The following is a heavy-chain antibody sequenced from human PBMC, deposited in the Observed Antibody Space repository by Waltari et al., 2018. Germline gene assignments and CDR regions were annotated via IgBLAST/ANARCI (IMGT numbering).Heavy chain of an antibody. CDR3: ARVAAIVSLYCSGGSCYSYYFDY. D-gene: IGHD2-15*01. CDR1: GGSISSGSYY. Sequence: QVQLQESGPGLVKPSQTLSLTCTVSGGSISSGSYYWSWIRQPAGKGLEWIGRIYTSGSTNYNPSLKSRVTISVATSKNQFSLKLSSVTAADTAVYYCARVAAIVSLYCSGGSCYSYYFDYWGQGTLVTVSS. V-gene: IGHV4-61*02. CDR2: IYTSGST. J-gene: IGHJ4*02.